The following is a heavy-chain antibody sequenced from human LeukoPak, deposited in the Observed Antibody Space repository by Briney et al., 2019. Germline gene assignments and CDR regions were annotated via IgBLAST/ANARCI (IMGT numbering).Heavy chain of an antibody. V-gene: IGHV3-30*04. CDR3: VPNCSGGSCYSGHFDY. D-gene: IGHD2-15*01. Sequence: PGRSPRLSCAASGFTFSSYAMHWVRQAPGKGLEWVAVISYDGSNKYYADSVKGRFTISRDNSKNTLYLQMNSLRAEDTAVYYCVPNCSGGSCYSGHFDYWGQGTLVTVSS. CDR2: ISYDGSNK. CDR1: GFTFSSYA. J-gene: IGHJ4*02.